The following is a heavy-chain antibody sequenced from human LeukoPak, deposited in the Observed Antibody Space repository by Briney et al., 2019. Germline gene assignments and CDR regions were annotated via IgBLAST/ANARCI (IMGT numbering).Heavy chain of an antibody. CDR3: ARSDYGDYYFDS. CDR1: GFTFSSYW. J-gene: IGHJ4*02. V-gene: IGHV3-7*01. D-gene: IGHD4-17*01. Sequence: PGGSLRLSCAASGFTFSSYWMSWVRRAPGEGLEWVANIKQDGREKYYVDSVKGRFTISRDNAKNSLYLQMNSLRAEDTAVYYCARSDYGDYYFDSWGQGTLVTVSS. CDR2: IKQDGREK.